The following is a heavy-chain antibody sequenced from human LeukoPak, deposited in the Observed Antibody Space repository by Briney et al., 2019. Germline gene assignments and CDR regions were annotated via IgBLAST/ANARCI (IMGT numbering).Heavy chain of an antibody. CDR1: GYTFTSYA. V-gene: IGHV7-4-1*02. D-gene: IGHD3-3*01. J-gene: IGHJ5*02. CDR3: ASSYYDFWSGYLRRGESANWFDP. Sequence: GASVKVSCKASGYTFTSYAMNWVRQAPGQGLEWMGWINTNTGNPTYAQGFTGRSVFSLDTSVSTAYLQISSLKAEDTAVYYCASSYYDFWSGYLRRGESANWFDPWGQGTLVTVSS. CDR2: INTNTGNP.